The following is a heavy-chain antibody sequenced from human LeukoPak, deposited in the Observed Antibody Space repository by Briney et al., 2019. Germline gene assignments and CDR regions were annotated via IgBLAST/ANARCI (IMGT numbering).Heavy chain of an antibody. D-gene: IGHD3-10*01. J-gene: IGHJ4*02. V-gene: IGHV3-11*04. CDR3: AKDWGSEFASGSSYLDS. Sequence: GGSLRLSCAASGFTFSDNYMSWIRQAPGKGLEWVSYISSGGSTIYYADSVKGRFTISRDNAKNSVYLQMNGLRPEDTAVYFCAKDWGSEFASGSSYLDSWGQGILVTVSS. CDR1: GFTFSDNY. CDR2: ISSGGSTI.